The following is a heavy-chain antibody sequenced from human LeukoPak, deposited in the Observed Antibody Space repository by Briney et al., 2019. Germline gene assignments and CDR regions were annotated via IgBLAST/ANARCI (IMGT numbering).Heavy chain of an antibody. Sequence: GGSLRLSCAVSGFTVSNNYMSWVRQAPGKGPEWVANIKQDGGEKYYVDSVRGRFTISRDNAKNSLYLQMYSLRAEDTAVYYCARGRGYADPVGGQGTLVTVSS. V-gene: IGHV3-7*05. D-gene: IGHD1-1*01. J-gene: IGHJ4*02. CDR2: IKQDGGEK. CDR1: GFTVSNNY. CDR3: ARGRGYADPV.